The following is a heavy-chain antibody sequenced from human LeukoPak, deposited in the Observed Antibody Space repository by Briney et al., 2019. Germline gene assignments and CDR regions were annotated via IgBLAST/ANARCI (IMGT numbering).Heavy chain of an antibody. Sequence: GGSLRLSCAASGFTFSSYSMNWVRQAPGKGLEWVSSISSSSSYIYYADSVKGRFTISRDNAKNSLYLQMNSLRAEDTAVYYCARDWDVVVPAAVAFDYWGQGNLVTVSS. D-gene: IGHD2-2*01. J-gene: IGHJ4*02. CDR2: ISSSSSYI. V-gene: IGHV3-21*01. CDR1: GFTFSSYS. CDR3: ARDWDVVVPAAVAFDY.